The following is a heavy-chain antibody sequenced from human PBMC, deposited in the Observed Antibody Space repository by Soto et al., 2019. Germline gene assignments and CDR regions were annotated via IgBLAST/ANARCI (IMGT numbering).Heavy chain of an antibody. Sequence: GGSLRLSCAASGFTFSSYAMSWVRQAPGKGLEWVSAISGSGGSTYYADSVEGRFTISRDNSKNTLYLQMNSLRAEDTAVYYCAKDWRFLEWFDYFDYWGQGTLVTVSS. J-gene: IGHJ4*02. V-gene: IGHV3-23*01. CDR1: GFTFSSYA. CDR3: AKDWRFLEWFDYFDY. D-gene: IGHD3-3*01. CDR2: ISGSGGST.